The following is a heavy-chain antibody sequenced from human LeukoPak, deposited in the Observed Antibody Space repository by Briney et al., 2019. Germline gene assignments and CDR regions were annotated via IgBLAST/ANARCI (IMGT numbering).Heavy chain of an antibody. CDR2: VYYTGTT. Sequence: SETLSLTCTVFGGSISSFYWSWVRQPPGKGLEWIGYVYYTGTTNYNPSLKSRVTISVDMSKNQFSLKLDSVTAADTAVYYCAKMLCRRTFDPWGQGTLVTVSS. D-gene: IGHD1-14*01. CDR1: GGSISSFY. V-gene: IGHV4-59*01. J-gene: IGHJ5*02. CDR3: AKMLCRRTFDP.